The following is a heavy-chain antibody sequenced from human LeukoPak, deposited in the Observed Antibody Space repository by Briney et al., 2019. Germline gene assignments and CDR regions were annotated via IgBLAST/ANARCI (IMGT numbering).Heavy chain of an antibody. J-gene: IGHJ5*02. CDR2: IDPSDSYT. Sequence: KPGESLRISCKGSGYSFTSYWISWVRQMPGKGLEWMGRIDPSDSYTNYSPSFQGHVTISADKSISTAYLQWSSLKASDTAMYYCARPRSYPDDYGDSRNWFDPWGQGTLVTVSS. CDR3: ARPRSYPDDYGDSRNWFDP. D-gene: IGHD4-17*01. CDR1: GYSFTSYW. V-gene: IGHV5-10-1*01.